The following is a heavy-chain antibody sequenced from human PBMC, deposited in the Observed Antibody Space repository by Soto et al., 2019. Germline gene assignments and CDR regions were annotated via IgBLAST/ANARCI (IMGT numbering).Heavy chain of an antibody. CDR1: GGSISSGGYY. CDR3: ARDSSGYYKYFDY. Sequence: PSETLSLTCTVSGGSISSGGYYWSWIRQHPGKGLEWIGYIYYSGSTYYNPSLKSRVTISVDTSKNQFSLKLSSVTAADTAVYYCARDSSGYYKYFDYWGQGTLVTVSS. J-gene: IGHJ4*02. D-gene: IGHD3-22*01. V-gene: IGHV4-31*03. CDR2: IYYSGST.